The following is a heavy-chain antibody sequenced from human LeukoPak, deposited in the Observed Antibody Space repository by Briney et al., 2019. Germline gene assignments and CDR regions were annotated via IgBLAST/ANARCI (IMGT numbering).Heavy chain of an antibody. V-gene: IGHV3-23*01. J-gene: IGHJ4*02. D-gene: IGHD4-11*01. Sequence: GGSLKFSCAASGFTFSTYAMSWVRQAPGKGLEGVSAISGSSGSKYYADSVKGRFTMSRDNSKNMLYLQMTSLRAEDTALYYCAKEKYSNGLFDYWGQGTLVTVSS. CDR1: GFTFSTYA. CDR2: ISGSSGSK. CDR3: AKEKYSNGLFDY.